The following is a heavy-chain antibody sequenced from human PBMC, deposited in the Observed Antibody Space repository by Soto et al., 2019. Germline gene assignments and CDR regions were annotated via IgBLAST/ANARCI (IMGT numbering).Heavy chain of an antibody. CDR1: GGSISSGDYY. CDR3: ARGLTPYYYGSGSSYPQYYFDY. Sequence: QVQLQESGPGLVKPSQTLSLTCTVSGGSISSGDYYWSWIRQPPGKGLEWIGYIYYSGSTYYNPSLKSRVTISVDTSKNQFSLKLSSVTAADTAVYYCARGLTPYYYGSGSSYPQYYFDYWGQGTLVTVSS. J-gene: IGHJ4*02. D-gene: IGHD3-10*01. V-gene: IGHV4-30-4*01. CDR2: IYYSGST.